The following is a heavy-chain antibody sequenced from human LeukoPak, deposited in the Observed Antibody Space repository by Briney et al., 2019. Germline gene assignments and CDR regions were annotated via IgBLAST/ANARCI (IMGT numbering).Heavy chain of an antibody. D-gene: IGHD1-26*01. Sequence: GGSLRLSCAASGFPFSSYAMRWVRQAPGKGLEWVAVASYDGSITYYADPVKGRFTISRDNSRNTLYLEMNSLRVEDRAVYYCARETKNWELLWGQGTLVTVSS. CDR3: ARETKNWELL. CDR2: ASYDGSIT. J-gene: IGHJ4*02. V-gene: IGHV3-30*04. CDR1: GFPFSSYA.